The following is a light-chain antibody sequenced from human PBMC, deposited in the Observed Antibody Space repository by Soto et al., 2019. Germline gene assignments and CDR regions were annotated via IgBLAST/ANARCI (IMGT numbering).Light chain of an antibody. CDR2: GAS. V-gene: IGKV3-15*01. CDR1: QSVAKN. CDR3: QQYNNWPVT. Sequence: ERVMTQSPATLAVSPGERATLSCRASQSVAKNLAWYQQKPGQAPRLLIFGASIRATGIPARFSGSGSGTEFSLTISSLQSEDFAVYYCQQYNNWPVTFGQGTRLAIK. J-gene: IGKJ5*01.